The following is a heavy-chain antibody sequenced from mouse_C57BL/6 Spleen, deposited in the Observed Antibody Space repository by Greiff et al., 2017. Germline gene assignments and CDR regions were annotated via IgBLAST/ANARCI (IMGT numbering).Heavy chain of an antibody. D-gene: IGHD4-1*01. CDR2: IDPSDSYT. V-gene: IGHV1-50*01. CDR1: GYTFTSYW. CDR3: ARCLTGPFDY. Sequence: QVQLQQPGAELVKPGASVKLSCKASGYTFTSYWMQWVKQRPGQGLEWIGEIDPSDSYTNYNQKFKGKATLTVDTSSSTAYMQLSSLTSEDSAVYYCARCLTGPFDYWGQGTTLTVSS. J-gene: IGHJ2*01.